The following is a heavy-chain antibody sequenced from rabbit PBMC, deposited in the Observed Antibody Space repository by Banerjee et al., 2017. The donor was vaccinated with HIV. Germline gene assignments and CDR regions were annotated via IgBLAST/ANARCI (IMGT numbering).Heavy chain of an antibody. J-gene: IGHJ4*01. D-gene: IGHD4-2*01. CDR2: IYDGSSGST. V-gene: IGHV1S40*01. Sequence: QSVEESGGGLVQPGGTLTLTCTVSGFDFSSNAMCWVRQAPGKGLEWIACIYDGSSGSTYYASWAKGRFTISKTSSTTVTLQMTSLTAADTATYFCARDAGYAGSNLWGPGTLVTVS. CDR1: GFDFSSNA. CDR3: ARDAGYAGSNL.